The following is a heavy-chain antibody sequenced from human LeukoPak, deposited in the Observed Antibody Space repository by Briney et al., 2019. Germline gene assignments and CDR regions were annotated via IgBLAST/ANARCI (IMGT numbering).Heavy chain of an antibody. CDR3: ARARDYARWYFDY. J-gene: IGHJ4*02. V-gene: IGHV4-34*01. CDR1: GGSFSGYY. CDR2: INHSGST. D-gene: IGHD4-17*01. Sequence: SETLSLTCTVYGGSFSGYYWSWIRQPPVKGLEWIGEINHSGSTTYNPSLKSRVTISVDTSKNQFSLKLSSVTAADTAVYYCARARDYARWYFDYWGQGTLVTVSS.